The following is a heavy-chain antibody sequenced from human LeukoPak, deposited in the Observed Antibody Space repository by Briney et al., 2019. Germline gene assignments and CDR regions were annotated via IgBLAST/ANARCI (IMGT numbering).Heavy chain of an antibody. J-gene: IGHJ5*02. CDR1: GFTFSSYS. Sequence: GGSLRLSRAASGFTFSSYSMNWVRQAPGKGLEWVSSISSSSSYIYYADSVKGRFTISRDNAKNSLYLQMNSLRAEDTAVYYCARVAIYGGNSEFDPWGQGTLVTVSS. D-gene: IGHD4-23*01. CDR3: ARVAIYGGNSEFDP. CDR2: ISSSSSYI. V-gene: IGHV3-21*01.